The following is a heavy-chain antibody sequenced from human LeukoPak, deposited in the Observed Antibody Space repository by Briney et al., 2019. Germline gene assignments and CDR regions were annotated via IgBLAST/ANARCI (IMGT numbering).Heavy chain of an antibody. J-gene: IGHJ4*02. V-gene: IGHV3-23*01. Sequence: GGSLRLSCAASGFTFSSYAMSWIRQAPGKGLEWVSAISGSGGSTYYADSVKGRFPISRDNSKNTLYLQMNSLRAEDTAVYYCAKDRSGPTIDYWGQGTLVTVSS. CDR2: ISGSGGST. D-gene: IGHD3-16*02. CDR1: GFTFSSYA. CDR3: AKDRSGPTIDY.